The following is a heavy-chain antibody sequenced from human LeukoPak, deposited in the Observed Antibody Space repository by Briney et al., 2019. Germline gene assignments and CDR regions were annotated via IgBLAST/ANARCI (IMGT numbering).Heavy chain of an antibody. CDR1: GYTFTSYG. D-gene: IGHD3-10*01. V-gene: IGHV1-18*01. J-gene: IGHJ6*03. CDR3: ARSLWFGERYYMDV. Sequence: ASLKVSCKASGYTFTSYGISWVRQAPGQGLEWMGWISAYYGNTNYAQKLQGRVTMTTDTSTSTAYMELRSLRSDDTAVYYCARSLWFGERYYMDVWGKGTTVTVSS. CDR2: ISAYYGNT.